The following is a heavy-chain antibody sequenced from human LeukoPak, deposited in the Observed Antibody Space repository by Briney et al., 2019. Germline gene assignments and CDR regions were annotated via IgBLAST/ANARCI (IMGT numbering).Heavy chain of an antibody. Sequence: SETLSLTCTVSGGSISSSSYYWGWIRQPPGKGLEWIGDFYYNGAAYYNGVTSYSPSLRSRVTISVDTSKNHFSLDLTSVTAADTAVYYCVRRNYLSSRIDPWGQGTLVTVSS. D-gene: IGHD3-16*01. V-gene: IGHV4-61*05. CDR1: GGSISSSSYY. CDR3: VRRNYLSSRIDP. CDR2: FYYNGAA. J-gene: IGHJ5*02.